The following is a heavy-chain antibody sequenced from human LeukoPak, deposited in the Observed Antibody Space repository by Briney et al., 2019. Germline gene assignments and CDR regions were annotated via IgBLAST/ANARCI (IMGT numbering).Heavy chain of an antibody. Sequence: SETLSLTCAVYGESFSGYYWSWIRQPPGKGLEWIGEINHSGSTNYNPSLKSRVTISVDTSKNQFSLKLSSVTAADTAVYYCARTTGTTPDYWGQGTLVTVSS. D-gene: IGHD1-7*01. CDR3: ARTTGTTPDY. J-gene: IGHJ4*02. V-gene: IGHV4-34*01. CDR1: GESFSGYY. CDR2: INHSGST.